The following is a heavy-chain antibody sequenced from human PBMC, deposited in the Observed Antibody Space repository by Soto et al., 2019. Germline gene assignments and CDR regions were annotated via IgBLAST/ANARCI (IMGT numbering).Heavy chain of an antibody. V-gene: IGHV3-9*01. Sequence: EVQLVESGGGLVQPGRSLRLSCAASGFTFDDYAMHWVRQAPGKGLEWVSGISWNSGSIDYADSVKGRFTISRDNAKNSLYLQMNSLRAEDTALYYCAKGVAAWGYFDYWGQGTLVTVSS. D-gene: IGHD2-15*01. CDR1: GFTFDDYA. CDR3: AKGVAAWGYFDY. CDR2: ISWNSGSI. J-gene: IGHJ4*02.